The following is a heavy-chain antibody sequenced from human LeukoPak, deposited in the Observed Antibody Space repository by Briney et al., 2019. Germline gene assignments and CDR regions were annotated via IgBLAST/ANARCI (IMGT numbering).Heavy chain of an antibody. J-gene: IGHJ4*02. V-gene: IGHV4-30-2*01. CDR2: IYHSGST. CDR1: GGSISSGGYS. D-gene: IGHD5-24*01. CDR3: ARGRDGYKPDFDY. Sequence: SETLALTCAVSGGSISSGGYSWSWIRQPPGKGLEWIGYIYHSGSTYYNPSLKSRVTISVDRSKNQFSLKLSSVTAADTAVYYCARGRDGYKPDFDYWGQGTLVTVSS.